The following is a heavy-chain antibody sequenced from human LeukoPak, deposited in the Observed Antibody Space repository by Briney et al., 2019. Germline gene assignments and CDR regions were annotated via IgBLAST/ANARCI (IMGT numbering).Heavy chain of an antibody. J-gene: IGHJ4*02. Sequence: HPGRSLRLSCAASGFTFSSYGMHWVRQAPGKGLEWVAVISYDGSNKYYADPVKGRFTISRDNSKNTLYLQMNSLRAEDTAVYYCAKDRYSSGCSDYWGQGTLVTVSS. CDR1: GFTFSSYG. CDR3: AKDRYSSGCSDY. CDR2: ISYDGSNK. V-gene: IGHV3-30*18. D-gene: IGHD6-19*01.